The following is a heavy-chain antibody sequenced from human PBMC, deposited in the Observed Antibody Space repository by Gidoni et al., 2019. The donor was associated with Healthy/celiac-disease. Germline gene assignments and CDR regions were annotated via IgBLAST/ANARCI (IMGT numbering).Heavy chain of an antibody. Sequence: QVQLVESGGGVVQPGGSLRLSCAASGFTFSSYGMHWVRQAPGKGLEWVAFIRYDGSNKYYADSVKGRFTISRDNSKNTLYLQMNSLRAEDTAVYYCAKDPIYYWGQGTLVTVSS. J-gene: IGHJ4*02. D-gene: IGHD2-21*01. V-gene: IGHV3-30*02. CDR3: AKDPIYY. CDR1: GFTFSSYG. CDR2: IRYDGSNK.